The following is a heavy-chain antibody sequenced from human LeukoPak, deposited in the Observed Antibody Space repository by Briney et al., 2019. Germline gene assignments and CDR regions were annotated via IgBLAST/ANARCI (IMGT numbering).Heavy chain of an antibody. Sequence: GASVKVSCKASGYTFTSYYMHWVRQAPGQGLEWMGWVNTNTGNPTYAQGFTGRFVFSLDTSVSTAYLQINSLKAEDTAVYYCARERVGVCDYWGQGTLVTVSS. CDR3: ARERVGVCDY. V-gene: IGHV7-4-1*02. CDR2: VNTNTGNP. D-gene: IGHD2-15*01. J-gene: IGHJ4*02. CDR1: GYTFTSYY.